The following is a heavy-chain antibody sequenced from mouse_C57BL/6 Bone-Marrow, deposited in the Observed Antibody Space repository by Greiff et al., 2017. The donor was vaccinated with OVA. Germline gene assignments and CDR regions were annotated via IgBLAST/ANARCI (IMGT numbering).Heavy chain of an antibody. CDR1: GYAFTNYL. CDR3: ARGRYGNTGYYEG. V-gene: IGHV1-54*01. J-gene: IGHJ1*03. D-gene: IGHD2-1*01. Sequence: QVQLKQPGAELVRPGTSVKVSCKASGYAFTNYLIEWVKQRPGQGLEWIGVINPGSGGTNYNEKFKGKATLTADKSSSTAYMQLSSLTSEGSAVYFCARGRYGNTGYYEGWGTGTTVPVTA. CDR2: INPGSGGT.